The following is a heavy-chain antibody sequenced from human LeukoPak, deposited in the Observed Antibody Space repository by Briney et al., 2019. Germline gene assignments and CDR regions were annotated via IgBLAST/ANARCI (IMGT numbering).Heavy chain of an antibody. D-gene: IGHD2-2*01. Sequence: GGSLRLSCAASGFTFSNYGMSWVRQAPGKGLEWVSASGSGVTTYYADSVKGRFTISRDNSKHTLYLQMNSLRAEDTAVYYCSKWKAIVLVPAARSPIDYWGQGTLVTVSS. CDR1: GFTFSNYG. CDR2: SGSGVTT. V-gene: IGHV3-23*01. J-gene: IGHJ4*02. CDR3: SKWKAIVLVPAARSPIDY.